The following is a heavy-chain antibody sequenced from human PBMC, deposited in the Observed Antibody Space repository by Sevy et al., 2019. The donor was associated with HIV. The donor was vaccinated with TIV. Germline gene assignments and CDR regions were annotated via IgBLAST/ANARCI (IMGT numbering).Heavy chain of an antibody. Sequence: GGSLRLSCEASGLTFSHYGMHWVRQAPGQGLEWVAFIQYDGSNKDYADSVKGRFTISRDNSKNTLYRQMNSLRLEDTAVYYCAKNTAAVGVGGFDYWGQGALVTVSA. CDR2: IQYDGSNK. CDR1: GLTFSHYG. D-gene: IGHD6-13*01. V-gene: IGHV3-30*02. CDR3: AKNTAAVGVGGFDY. J-gene: IGHJ4*02.